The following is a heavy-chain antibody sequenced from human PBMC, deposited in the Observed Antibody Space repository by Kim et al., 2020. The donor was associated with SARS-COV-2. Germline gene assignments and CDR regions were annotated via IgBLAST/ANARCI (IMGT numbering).Heavy chain of an antibody. CDR2: ISGSGGST. Sequence: GGSLRLSCAASGFTFGSYAMSWVRQAPGKGLEWVSTISGSGGSTYYADSVKGRFTISRDNSKNTLYLHMNSLRAEDTALFYRSKVRVANTIRDSFDIWG. CDR1: GFTFGSYA. J-gene: IGHJ3*02. D-gene: IGHD3-22*01. V-gene: IGHV3-23*01. CDR3: SKVRVANTIRDSFDI.